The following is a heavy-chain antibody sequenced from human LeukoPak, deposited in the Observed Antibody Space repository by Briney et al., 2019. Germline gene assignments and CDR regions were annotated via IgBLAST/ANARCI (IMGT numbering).Heavy chain of an antibody. CDR1: GGSIGSYY. J-gene: IGHJ3*02. V-gene: IGHV4-59*01. D-gene: IGHD3-22*01. CDR3: ARVSKDYYDSSGYPPAFDI. Sequence: PSETLSLTCTVSGGSIGSYYWSWIRQPPGKGLEWIGYIYYSGSTNYNPSLKSRVTISVDTSKNQFSLKLSSVTAADTAVYYCARVSKDYYDSSGYPPAFDIWGQGTMVTVSS. CDR2: IYYSGST.